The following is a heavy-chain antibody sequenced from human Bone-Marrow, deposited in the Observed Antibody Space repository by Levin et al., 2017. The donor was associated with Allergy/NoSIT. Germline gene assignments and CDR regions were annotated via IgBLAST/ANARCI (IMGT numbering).Heavy chain of an antibody. J-gene: IGHJ4*02. CDR1: EYKSNTYA. Sequence: GGSLRLSCVAAEYKSNTYAIHWVRQAPGKGLEWVGVISYDGRQKHYADSVKGRFTVSSDNSKNAVFLQMNSLKTDDTALYYCAGDPSIGVAGTPLFDTWGQGTLVTVSS. D-gene: IGHD6-19*01. CDR2: ISYDGRQK. V-gene: IGHV3-30*04. CDR3: AGDPSIGVAGTPLFDT.